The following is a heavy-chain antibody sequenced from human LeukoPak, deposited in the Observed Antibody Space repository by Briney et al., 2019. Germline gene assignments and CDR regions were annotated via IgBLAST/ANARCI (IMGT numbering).Heavy chain of an antibody. CDR3: ARLKPMIVVAYGFRPREGTTYYFDY. CDR1: DYSISSGYY. V-gene: IGHV4-38-2*02. D-gene: IGHD3-22*01. J-gene: IGHJ4*02. Sequence: SETLSLTYTVSDYSISSGYYWGWIRQPPGRGLEWIGSIYHSGSTYYNPSLKSRVTISVDTSKNQFSLMLTSVTAADTAVYYCARLKPMIVVAYGFRPREGTTYYFDYWSQGTLVTVSS. CDR2: IYHSGST.